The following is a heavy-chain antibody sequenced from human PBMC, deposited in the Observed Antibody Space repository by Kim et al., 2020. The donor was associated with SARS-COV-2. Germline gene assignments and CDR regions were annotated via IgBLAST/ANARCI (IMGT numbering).Heavy chain of an antibody. CDR1: GYSFTSYW. CDR3: ARHTSVRRAYYYGSGSYWGL. V-gene: IGHV5-10-1*01. CDR2: IDPSDSYT. J-gene: IGHJ4*02. D-gene: IGHD3-10*01. Sequence: GESLKISCKGSGYSFTSYWISWVRQMPGKGLEWMGRIDPSDSYTNYSPSFQGHVTISADKSISTAYLQWSSLKASDTAMYYCARHTSVRRAYYYGSGSYWGLWGQGTLVTVSS.